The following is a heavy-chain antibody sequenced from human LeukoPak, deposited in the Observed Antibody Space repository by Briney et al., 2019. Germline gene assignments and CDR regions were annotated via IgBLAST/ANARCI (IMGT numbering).Heavy chain of an antibody. CDR3: ARDSYAAIDY. D-gene: IGHD2-15*01. V-gene: IGHV3-21*01. CDR1: AFTFSSYS. J-gene: IGHJ4*02. Sequence: GGSLRLSCAASAFTFSSYSMNWVRQAPGKGLEWVSSISGGSSNIYYADSVKGRFTISRDNAKNSLYLQMNSLRPEDTAVYYFARDSYAAIDYWGRGTLVTVSS. CDR2: ISGGSSNI.